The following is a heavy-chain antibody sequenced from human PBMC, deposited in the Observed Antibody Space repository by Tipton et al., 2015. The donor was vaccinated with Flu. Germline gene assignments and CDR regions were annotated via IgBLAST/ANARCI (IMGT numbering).Heavy chain of an antibody. D-gene: IGHD5-18*01. CDR3: VRGDTDMVLYFDY. V-gene: IGHV3-49*04. J-gene: IGHJ4*02. CDR2: IRSEAHGGTP. Sequence: RSLRLSCAASGFTFRTNGMHWVRQAPGKGLEWIGFIRSEAHGGTPLHAASVKGRLTISRDDSKSIAYLQMNSLESEDTAVYYCVRGDTDMVLYFDYWGQGTLVTVSS. CDR1: GFTFRTNG.